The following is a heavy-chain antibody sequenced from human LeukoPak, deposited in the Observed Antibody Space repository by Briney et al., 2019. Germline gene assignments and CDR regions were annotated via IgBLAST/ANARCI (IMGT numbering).Heavy chain of an antibody. D-gene: IGHD2-21*02. CDR3: ARRTRPRYRGGDCRTNYYMDV. Sequence: PSETLSLTCAVYGGSFSGYYWSWMRQPPGKGLEWIGEINHSGSTNYNPSLKSRVTISVDTSKNQFSLKLSSVTAADTAVYYCARRTRPRYRGGDCRTNYYMDVWGKGTTVTVSS. V-gene: IGHV4-34*01. J-gene: IGHJ6*03. CDR2: INHSGST. CDR1: GGSFSGYY.